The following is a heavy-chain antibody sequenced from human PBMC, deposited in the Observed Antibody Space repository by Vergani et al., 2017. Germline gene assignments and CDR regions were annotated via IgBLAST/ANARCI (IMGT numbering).Heavy chain of an antibody. CDR2: IKSTFDRGTT. Sequence: EVQLVESGGGLVKPGESPRLSCVASGFSFRNAWMNWVRRTPGKGLEWVGRIKSTFDRGTTDYAAAVKGRFTISRDDSKNTLFLQMNGLKTEDIGVYYCTTDPRYCGDGSCYWLRDHHYYGMDVWGQGTTVTVSS. V-gene: IGHV3-15*07. D-gene: IGHD2-21*01. J-gene: IGHJ6*02. CDR1: GFSFRNAW. CDR3: TTDPRYCGDGSCYWLRDHHYYGMDV.